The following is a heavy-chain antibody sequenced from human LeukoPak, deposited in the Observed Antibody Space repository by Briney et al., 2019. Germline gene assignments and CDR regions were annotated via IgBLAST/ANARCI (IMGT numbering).Heavy chain of an antibody. V-gene: IGHV3-23*01. J-gene: IGHJ6*03. CDR1: GFTFSSYA. CDR3: AKVRAAGNYMDV. D-gene: IGHD6-13*01. Sequence: PGGSLRLSCAASGFTFSSYAMSWVRRAPGKGLEWVSAISGSGGSTYYADSVKGRFTISRDNSKNTLYLQMNSLRAEDTAVYYCAKVRAAGNYMDVWGKGTTVTVSS. CDR2: ISGSGGST.